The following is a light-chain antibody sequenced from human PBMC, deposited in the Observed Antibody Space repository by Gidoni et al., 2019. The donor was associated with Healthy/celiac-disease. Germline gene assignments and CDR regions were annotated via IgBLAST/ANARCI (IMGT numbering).Light chain of an antibody. CDR3: QQYDNLPLT. Sequence: DIQMTQSPSSLSASVGDRVTITCQASQDISNYLNWYHQKPGKAPKLLIYDASNLETGVPSRFSGSGSGTDFTFTISSLQPEDIATYYCQQYDNLPLTFGPGTKVDIK. CDR1: QDISNY. V-gene: IGKV1-33*01. J-gene: IGKJ3*01. CDR2: DAS.